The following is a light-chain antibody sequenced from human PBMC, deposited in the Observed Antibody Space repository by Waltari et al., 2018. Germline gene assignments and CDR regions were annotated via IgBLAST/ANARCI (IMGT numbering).Light chain of an antibody. Sequence: DIQMTQSPSTLSASVGDRVTITCRASQSITRCLAWYQQKAGQAPTLLIYKAASLESGVPSMFSGGGYATEFTLTISSLQPDDFATYYCQNYDSYSATFGRGTKVEIK. CDR1: QSITRC. V-gene: IGKV1-5*03. J-gene: IGKJ4*02. CDR3: QNYDSYSAT. CDR2: KAA.